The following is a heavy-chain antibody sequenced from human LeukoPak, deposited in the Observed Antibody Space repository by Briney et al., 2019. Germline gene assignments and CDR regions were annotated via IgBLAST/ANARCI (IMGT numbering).Heavy chain of an antibody. V-gene: IGHV4-39*01. CDR1: GASITSRGSC. CDR3: ARRKIEVAGIIDY. J-gene: IGHJ4*02. Sequence: PSETLSLTCTVSGASITSRGSCWGWLRQPPGKGLEWIGSLYYSGSTYYNPSLKSRVTISVDTSKNQFSLKLNSVSAADTAVYYCARRKIEVAGIIDYWGRGTLVTVSS. CDR2: LYYSGST. D-gene: IGHD6-19*01.